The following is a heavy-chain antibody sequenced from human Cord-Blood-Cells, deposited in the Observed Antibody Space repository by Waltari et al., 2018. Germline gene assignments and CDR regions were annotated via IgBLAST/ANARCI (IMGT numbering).Heavy chain of an antibody. CDR2: IYYSGST. J-gene: IGHJ4*02. CDR3: ARVGGGGYCSGGSCFLFDY. D-gene: IGHD2-15*01. CDR1: GGSISSGYYY. V-gene: IGHV4-30-4*01. Sequence: QVQLQASGPGLVKPSQTLSLTCTVSGGSISSGYYYWSWILKPPGTGLEWIGYIYYSGSTYYNPSLKSRVTISVDTSKNQFSLKLSSVTAADTAVYYCARVGGGGYCSGGSCFLFDYWGQGTLVTVSS.